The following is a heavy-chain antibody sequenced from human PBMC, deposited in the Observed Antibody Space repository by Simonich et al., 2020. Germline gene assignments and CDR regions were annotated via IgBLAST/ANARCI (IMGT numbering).Heavy chain of an antibody. J-gene: IGHJ3*02. D-gene: IGHD7-27*01. CDR3: AREDLTGDAFDI. CDR1: GFTFSSYA. CDR2: ISYDGSNK. V-gene: IGHV3-30*07. Sequence: QVQLVESGGGVVQPGRSLRLSCAASGFTFSSYAMHWVRQAPGKGLELVAVISYDGSNKYYADSVKGRFTISRDNSKNTLYLQMNSLRAEDTAVYYCAREDLTGDAFDIWGQGTMVTVSS.